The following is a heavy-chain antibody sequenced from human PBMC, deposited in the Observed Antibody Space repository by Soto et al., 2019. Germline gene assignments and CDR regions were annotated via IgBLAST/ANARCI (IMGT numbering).Heavy chain of an antibody. CDR1: GFTFSNAW. CDR2: IKSKTDGGTT. Sequence: PGGSLRLSCAASGFTFSNAWMSWVRQAPGKGLEWVGRIKSKTDGGTTDYAAPVKGRFTISRDDSKNTLYLQMNSLKTEDTAVYYCTTEITMVRGVSDPDAFDIWGQGTMVTVSS. D-gene: IGHD3-10*01. J-gene: IGHJ3*02. CDR3: TTEITMVRGVSDPDAFDI. V-gene: IGHV3-15*01.